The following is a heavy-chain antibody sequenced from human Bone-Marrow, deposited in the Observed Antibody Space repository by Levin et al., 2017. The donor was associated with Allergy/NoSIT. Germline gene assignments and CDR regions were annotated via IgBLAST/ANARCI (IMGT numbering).Heavy chain of an antibody. CDR1: GITVSSIY. Sequence: GGSLRLSCAASGITVSSIYMSWVRQAPGKGLEWVSVIYSGGNIYYADSVKGRFTISRDISKNTVYLQMNTLRAEDTAVYYCAGNLPFDPWGQGTLVTVSS. CDR3: AGNLPFDP. CDR2: IYSGGNI. V-gene: IGHV3-66*01. D-gene: IGHD2-2*01. J-gene: IGHJ5*02.